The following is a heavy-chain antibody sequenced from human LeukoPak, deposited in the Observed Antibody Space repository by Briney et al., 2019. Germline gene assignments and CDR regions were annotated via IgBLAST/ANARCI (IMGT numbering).Heavy chain of an antibody. CDR3: AREMSDTVTWGWYFDL. Sequence: PGGSLRLSCAASGLSFSSYDMHWVRPATGKGLEWVSAIGTKGDTYYSDSVRGRFTISRENGKNSLYLQMNSLRAGDTAVYYCAREMSDTVTWGWYFDLWGRGTLVTVSS. D-gene: IGHD4-17*01. J-gene: IGHJ2*01. CDR2: IGTKGDT. V-gene: IGHV3-13*01. CDR1: GLSFSSYD.